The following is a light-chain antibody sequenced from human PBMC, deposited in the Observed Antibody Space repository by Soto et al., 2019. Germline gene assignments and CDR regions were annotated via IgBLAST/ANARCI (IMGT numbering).Light chain of an antibody. CDR1: SSDVGGYNY. V-gene: IGLV2-14*01. Sequence: QSALTQPASVSGSPGQSITISCTGTSSDVGGYNYVSWYQQHPDKAPKLMIYDVSNRPSGVSNRFSGSKSGNTASLTISGLQVEDEADYYCSSYTSSSPYVVFGGGTKLTVL. CDR3: SSYTSSSPYVV. CDR2: DVS. J-gene: IGLJ2*01.